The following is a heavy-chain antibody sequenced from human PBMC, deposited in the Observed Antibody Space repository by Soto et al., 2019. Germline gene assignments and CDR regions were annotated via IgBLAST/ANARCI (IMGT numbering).Heavy chain of an antibody. CDR1: GGSISRYY. D-gene: IGHD3-22*01. J-gene: IGHJ3*02. CDR2: IYYSGST. V-gene: IGHV4-59*01. Sequence: SETLSLTCTVSGGSISRYYWNWIRQPPGKGLEWIGCIYYSGSTNYSPSLKSRVTISVDTSKNQFSLKLTSVTAADTAVYYCARDLHYYDSCGYPRVEAFDIGGQGTMVTVSS. CDR3: ARDLHYYDSCGYPRVEAFDI.